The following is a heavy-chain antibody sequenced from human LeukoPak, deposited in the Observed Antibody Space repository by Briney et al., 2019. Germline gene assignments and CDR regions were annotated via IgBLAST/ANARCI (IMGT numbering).Heavy chain of an antibody. D-gene: IGHD5-24*01. J-gene: IGHJ5*02. CDR2: INPSRGST. V-gene: IGHV1-46*01. Sequence: ASVKVSCKASGYTFTSYYMHWVRQAPGQGLEWMGIINPSRGSTSQAQTFQGRVTMTRDMSTSTVSMELSSLRSEDTAVYYCARDGGDGYKANWFDTWGQGTLVTVSS. CDR3: ARDGGDGYKANWFDT. CDR1: GYTFTSYY.